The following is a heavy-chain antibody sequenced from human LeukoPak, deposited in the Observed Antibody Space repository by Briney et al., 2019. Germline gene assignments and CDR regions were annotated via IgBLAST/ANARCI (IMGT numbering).Heavy chain of an antibody. CDR2: ISAYNGNT. CDR1: GYTFTSYG. J-gene: IGHJ4*02. V-gene: IGHV1-18*01. Sequence: GASVKVSCKASGYTFTSYGISWVRQAPGQGLGWMGWISAYNGNTNYAQKLQGRVTMTTDTSTSTAYMELRSLRSDDTAVYYCARGYCSSTSCYHIDYWGQGTLVTVSS. D-gene: IGHD2-2*01. CDR3: ARGYCSSTSCYHIDY.